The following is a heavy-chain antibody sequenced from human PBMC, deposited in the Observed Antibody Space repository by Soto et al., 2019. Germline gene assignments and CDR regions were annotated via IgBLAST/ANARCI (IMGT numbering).Heavy chain of an antibody. CDR3: ARDREPYSSSWYGYYYYGMDV. CDR2: TYYRSKWYN. D-gene: IGHD6-13*01. V-gene: IGHV6-1*01. J-gene: IGHJ6*02. Sequence: SQTLSLTCAISGDSVSSNSAAWNWIRQSPSRGLEWLGRTYYRSKWYNDYAVSVKSRITINPDTSKNQFSLQLNSVTPEDTAVYYCARDREPYSSSWYGYYYYGMDVWGQGTTVTVSS. CDR1: GDSVSSNSAA.